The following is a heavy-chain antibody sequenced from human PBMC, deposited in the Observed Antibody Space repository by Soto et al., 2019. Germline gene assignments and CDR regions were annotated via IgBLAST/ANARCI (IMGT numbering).Heavy chain of an antibody. CDR2: IDPSDSYT. Sequence: PGESLKISCKGSGYSFTSYWISWVRQMPGKGLEWMGRIDPSDSYTNYSPSFQGHVTISADKSISTAYLQWSSLKASDTAMYYCARHADTYYYDSSGYYYDYWGKGTLVTVAS. J-gene: IGHJ4*02. V-gene: IGHV5-10-1*01. CDR1: GYSFTSYW. D-gene: IGHD3-22*01. CDR3: ARHADTYYYDSSGYYYDY.